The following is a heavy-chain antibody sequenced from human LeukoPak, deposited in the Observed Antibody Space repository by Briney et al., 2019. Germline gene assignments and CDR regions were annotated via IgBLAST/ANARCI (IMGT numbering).Heavy chain of an antibody. CDR3: ARVPAYCGGDCYKNAFDI. J-gene: IGHJ3*02. D-gene: IGHD2-21*02. Sequence: SETLSLTCTVSGGSISSGGYYWSWIRQHPGKGLEWIGYIYYSGSTYYNPSLKSRVTISVDTSKNQFSLKLSSVTAADTAVYYCARVPAYCGGDCYKNAFDIWGQGTMVTVSS. V-gene: IGHV4-31*03. CDR2: IYYSGST. CDR1: GGSISSGGYY.